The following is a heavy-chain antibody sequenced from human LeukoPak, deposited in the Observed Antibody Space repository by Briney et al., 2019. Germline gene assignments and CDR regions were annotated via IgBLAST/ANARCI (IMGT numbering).Heavy chain of an antibody. CDR1: GFAFRSYA. J-gene: IGHJ4*02. V-gene: IGHV3-23*01. Sequence: GGSLRLSCAASGFAFRSYAMSWVRQAPGKGLVWVSGISGTGGGTNYADSVKGRFIISRDNSETTLYLQMNSLRDEDTAIYYCVIGPRQEGGLNTYWGQGTLVTVSS. D-gene: IGHD3/OR15-3a*01. CDR3: VIGPRQEGGLNTY. CDR2: ISGTGGGT.